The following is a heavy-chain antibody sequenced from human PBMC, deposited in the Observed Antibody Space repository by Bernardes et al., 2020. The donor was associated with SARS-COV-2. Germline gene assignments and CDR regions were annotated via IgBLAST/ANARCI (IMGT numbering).Heavy chain of an antibody. V-gene: IGHV4-39*01. CDR2: MYYSGST. Sequence: SETLSLTCTVSGAFISSSAYYWGWIRQPPGKGLEWIGSMYYSGSTYYNPSLKSRVTISVDTSKNQFSLKLSSVTAADTAVYYCAGQAALSRADYWGQGTLVTVSS. CDR1: GAFISSSAYY. CDR3: AGQAALSRADY. J-gene: IGHJ4*02. D-gene: IGHD6-6*01.